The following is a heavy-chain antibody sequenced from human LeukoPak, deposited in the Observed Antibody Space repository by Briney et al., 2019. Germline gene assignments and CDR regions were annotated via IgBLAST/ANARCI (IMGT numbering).Heavy chain of an antibody. CDR1: GFTFSTYD. Sequence: PGGSLRLSCAASGFTFSTYDMVWVRQPAGKGLEWVSSIGRAGDTHYSDSVRGRFTISRENGKNSSYLQMNSLRAGDTAVYYCARDPSGRGLDVWGQGTTVTVSS. CDR3: ARDPSGRGLDV. J-gene: IGHJ6*02. D-gene: IGHD6-25*01. CDR2: IGRAGDT. V-gene: IGHV3-13*01.